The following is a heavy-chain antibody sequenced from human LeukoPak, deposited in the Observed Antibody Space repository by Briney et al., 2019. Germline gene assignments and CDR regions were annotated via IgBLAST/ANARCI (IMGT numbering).Heavy chain of an antibody. CDR1: GFTFSSYA. Sequence: GGSLRLSCAASGFTFSSYAMHWVRQAPGKGLEWEAVISYDGSNKYYADSVKGRFTISRDNSKNTLYLQMNSLRAEDTAVYYCARDREASGLFDYWGQGTLVTVSS. CDR2: ISYDGSNK. CDR3: ARDREASGLFDY. V-gene: IGHV3-30-3*01. J-gene: IGHJ4*02. D-gene: IGHD1-26*01.